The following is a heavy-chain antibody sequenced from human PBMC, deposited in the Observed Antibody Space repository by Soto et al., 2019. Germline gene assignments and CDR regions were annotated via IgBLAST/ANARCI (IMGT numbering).Heavy chain of an antibody. D-gene: IGHD3-22*01. CDR2: IYHSGST. Sequence: SETLSLTCTFSGYIISGGYYWGWIRQTPGKGLEWIGTIYHSGSTYYNPSLKSRVTISVDTSKNQFSLKLSFVTAADTAVYYCARDLYYYDSSGYEAFDIWGQGTMVT. CDR3: ARDLYYYDSSGYEAFDI. CDR1: GYIISGGYY. V-gene: IGHV4-38-2*02. J-gene: IGHJ3*02.